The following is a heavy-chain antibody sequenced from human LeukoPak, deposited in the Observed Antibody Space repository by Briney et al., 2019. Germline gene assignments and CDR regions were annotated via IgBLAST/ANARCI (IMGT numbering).Heavy chain of an antibody. V-gene: IGHV3-23*01. CDR3: AKVRDILTGYYYPAPVFDY. J-gene: IGHJ4*02. CDR2: ISGSGGST. D-gene: IGHD3-9*01. Sequence: GGSLRLSCAASGFTFSSYAMSWVRQAPGKGLEWVSAISGSGGSTYYADSVKGRFTISRDNSKNTLYLQMNSQRAEDTAVYYCAKVRDILTGYYYPAPVFDYWGQGTLVTVSS. CDR1: GFTFSSYA.